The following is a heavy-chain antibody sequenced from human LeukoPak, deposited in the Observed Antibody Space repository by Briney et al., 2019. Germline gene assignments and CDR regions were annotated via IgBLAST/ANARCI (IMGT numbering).Heavy chain of an antibody. CDR3: ARAYGDYETYLYFDY. V-gene: IGHV4-30-2*01. Sequence: SETLSLTCAVSGGSISSGGYSWSWIRQPPGKGLEWIGYIYHSGSTYYNPSLKSRVTISVDRSKNQFSLKLSSVTAADTAVYYCARAYGDYETYLYFDYWGQGILVTVSS. J-gene: IGHJ4*02. D-gene: IGHD4-17*01. CDR2: IYHSGST. CDR1: GGSISSGGYS.